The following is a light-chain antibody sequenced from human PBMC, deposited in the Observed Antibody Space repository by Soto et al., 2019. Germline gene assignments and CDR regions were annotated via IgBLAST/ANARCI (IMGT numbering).Light chain of an antibody. V-gene: IGKV3-20*01. J-gene: IGKJ5*01. CDR3: QQCGRSPLT. CDR1: QRVSRSY. Sequence: EIVLTQSPGTLSLSPGEIATLSCRASQRVSRSYLAWDQQKPGQAPRLLIYGASSRATGIPDRFSGSGSGTDFTLTISRLEPDDFAVYYCQQCGRSPLTFGQGTRLEIK. CDR2: GAS.